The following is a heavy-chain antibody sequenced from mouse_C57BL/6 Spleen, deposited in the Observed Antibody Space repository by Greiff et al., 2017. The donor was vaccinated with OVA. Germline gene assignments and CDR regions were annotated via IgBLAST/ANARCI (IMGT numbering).Heavy chain of an antibody. CDR2: IYPGSGST. Sequence: VQLQQPGAELVKPGASVKMSCKASGYTFTSYWITWVKQRPGQGLEWIGDIYPGSGSTNYNEKFKSKATLTVDTSSSTAYMQLSSLTSEDSAVYYCARDYGNYVPYWYFDVWGTGTTGTVSS. D-gene: IGHD2-1*01. CDR3: ARDYGNYVPYWYFDV. J-gene: IGHJ1*03. CDR1: GYTFTSYW. V-gene: IGHV1-55*01.